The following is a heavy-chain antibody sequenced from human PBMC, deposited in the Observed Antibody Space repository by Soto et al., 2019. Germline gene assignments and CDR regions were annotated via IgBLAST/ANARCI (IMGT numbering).Heavy chain of an antibody. CDR3: AREEGEVDYSSSSDAFDI. Sequence: PSETLSLTCTVSGGFITSGDYYWSWIRQPPGKGLEWIAYIYYSGIIYYNPSLKSRVTMSRDTSKNQFSLKLDSVTAADTAVYYCAREEGEVDYSSSSDAFDIWGQGTMVT. V-gene: IGHV4-30-4*01. J-gene: IGHJ3*02. CDR2: IYYSGII. D-gene: IGHD6-6*01. CDR1: GGFITSGDYY.